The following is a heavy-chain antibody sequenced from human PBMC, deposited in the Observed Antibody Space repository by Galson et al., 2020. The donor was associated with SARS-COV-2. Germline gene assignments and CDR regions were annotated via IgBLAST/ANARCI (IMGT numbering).Heavy chain of an antibody. Sequence: ASVKVSCKASGYTFTSYAMNWVRQAPGQGLEWMGWINTNTGNPTYAQGFTGRFVFSLDTSVSTAYLQISSLKAEDTAVYYCARGIPPYSSGWYALTLGDYYYYMDVWGKGTTVTVSS. V-gene: IGHV7-4-1*02. CDR1: GYTFTSYA. CDR2: INTNTGNP. CDR3: ARGIPPYSSGWYALTLGDYYYYMDV. J-gene: IGHJ6*03. D-gene: IGHD6-19*01.